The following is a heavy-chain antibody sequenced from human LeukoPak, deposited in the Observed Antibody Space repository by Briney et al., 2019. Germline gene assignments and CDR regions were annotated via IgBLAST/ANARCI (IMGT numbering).Heavy chain of an antibody. CDR3: ARQAVAGEYYFDY. J-gene: IGHJ4*02. CDR2: IYYSGST. V-gene: IGHV4-59*08. CDR1: GGSISSYY. Sequence: ETLSLTCTVSGGSISSYYWSWIRQPPGKGLEWIGYIYYSGSTNYNPSLKSRVTISVDTSKNQFSLKLSSVTAADTAVYYCARQAVAGEYYFDYWGLGTLVTVSS. D-gene: IGHD6-19*01.